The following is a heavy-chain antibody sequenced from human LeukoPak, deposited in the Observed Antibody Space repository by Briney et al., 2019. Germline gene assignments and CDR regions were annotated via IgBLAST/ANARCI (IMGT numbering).Heavy chain of an antibody. Sequence: GGSLRLSCAASGFTFDDYAMHWVRQPPGKGLLWVSRINSDETTTTYAEYVKGRFTISRDNAKNTLYLQMSSLRAEDTAVYYCTRGTGYGSGWSTYWGQGSLVTVSS. CDR1: GFTFDDYA. CDR2: INSDETTT. CDR3: TRGTGYGSGWSTY. J-gene: IGHJ4*02. D-gene: IGHD6-19*01. V-gene: IGHV3-74*01.